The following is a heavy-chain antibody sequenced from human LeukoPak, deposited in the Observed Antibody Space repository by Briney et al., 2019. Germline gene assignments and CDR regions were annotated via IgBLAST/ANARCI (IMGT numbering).Heavy chain of an antibody. J-gene: IGHJ6*02. CDR2: MNPNSGNT. D-gene: IGHD4-17*01. Sequence: ASVKVSCKASGYTFTSYDINWVRQATGQGLEWMGWMNPNSGNTGYAQKFQGRVTMTRNTSISTAYMELSSLRSEDTAVYYCARGPGDYGDYVYEPENYYCYYGMDVWGQGTTVTVSS. V-gene: IGHV1-8*01. CDR3: ARGPGDYGDYVYEPENYYCYYGMDV. CDR1: GYTFTSYD.